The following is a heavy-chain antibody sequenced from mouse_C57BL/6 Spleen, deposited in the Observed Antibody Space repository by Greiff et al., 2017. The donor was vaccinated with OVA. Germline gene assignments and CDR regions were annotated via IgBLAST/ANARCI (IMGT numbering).Heavy chain of an antibody. CDR3: TEGVVTTGDD. D-gene: IGHD2-2*01. V-gene: IGHV1-55*01. J-gene: IGHJ2*01. Sequence: VQLQQPGAELVKPGASVKMSCKASGYTFTSYWITWVKQRPGQGLEWIGDIYPGSGGTNYNEKFKSKATLTVDTSSSTAYMQLSSLTAEDSAVYYCTEGVVTTGDDWGQGTTLTVSS. CDR1: GYTFTSYW. CDR2: IYPGSGGT.